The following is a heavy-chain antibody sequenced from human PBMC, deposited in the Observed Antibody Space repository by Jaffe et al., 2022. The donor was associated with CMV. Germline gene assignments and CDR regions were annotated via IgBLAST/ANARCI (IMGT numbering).Heavy chain of an antibody. CDR1: GGSISSYY. CDR2: IYYSGST. J-gene: IGHJ3*02. D-gene: IGHD3-3*01. CDR3: AGSIPDLRFLDHHVAFDI. V-gene: IGHV4-59*01. Sequence: QVQLQESGPGLVKPSETLSLTCTVSGGSISSYYWSWIRQPPGKGLEWIGYIYYSGSTNYNPSLKSRVTISVDTSKNQFSLKLSSVTAADTAVYYCAGSIPDLRFLDHHVAFDIWGQGTMVTVSS.